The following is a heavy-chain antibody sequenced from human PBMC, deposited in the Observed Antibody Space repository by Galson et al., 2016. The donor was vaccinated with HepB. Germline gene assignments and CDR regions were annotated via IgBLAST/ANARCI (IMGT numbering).Heavy chain of an antibody. CDR1: GFTFSSYA. Sequence: SLRLSCAASGFTFSSYAMHWVRQAPGKGLEWVAVISYDGSHKYYAASVKGRFTISRGNSKNTLSLQMNSLRAEDTAVYYGAKNDILAGYSAFDYWGQGTLVTVAS. CDR3: AKNDILAGYSAFDY. CDR2: ISYDGSHK. V-gene: IGHV3-30*18. D-gene: IGHD3-9*01. J-gene: IGHJ4*02.